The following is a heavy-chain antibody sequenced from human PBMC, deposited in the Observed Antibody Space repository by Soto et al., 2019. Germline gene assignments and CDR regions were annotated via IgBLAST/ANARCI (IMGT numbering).Heavy chain of an antibody. CDR3: ARIRTRAFDI. CDR1: GYTFTGYY. Sequence: VASVKGLRKASGYTFTGYYMHWVRQAPGQGLEWMGWINPNSGGTNYAQKFQGRVTMTRDTSISTAYMELSRLRSDDTAVYYCARIRTRAFDIWGQGPMVTASS. D-gene: IGHD3-16*01. J-gene: IGHJ3*02. CDR2: INPNSGGT. V-gene: IGHV1-2*02.